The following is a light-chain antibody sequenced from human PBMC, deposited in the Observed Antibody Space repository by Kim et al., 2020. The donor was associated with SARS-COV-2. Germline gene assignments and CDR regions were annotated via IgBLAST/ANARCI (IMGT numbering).Light chain of an antibody. CDR2: QGT. CDR1: KLGDKY. J-gene: IGLJ2*01. Sequence: SYELTQPPSVSMSPGQTASITCSGDKLGDKYASWYQQKAGQSPVLVIYQGTKRPSGIPERFSGSNSGSTATLTISGTQAMDEADYYCQAWDSSTVVFGGGTQLTVL. V-gene: IGLV3-1*01. CDR3: QAWDSSTVV.